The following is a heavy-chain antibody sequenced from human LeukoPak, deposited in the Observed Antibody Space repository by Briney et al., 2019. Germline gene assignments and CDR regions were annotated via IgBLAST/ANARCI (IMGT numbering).Heavy chain of an antibody. V-gene: IGHV4-39*01. J-gene: IGHJ4*02. CDR2: IYYSGST. Sequence: PSETLSLTCTVSGGSISSSSYYWGWIRQPPGKGLEWNGSIYYSGSTYYNPSLKSRVTISVDTSKNQFSLKLSSVTAADTAVYYCASRGSSMGYYYGNLDYWGQGTLVTVSS. D-gene: IGHD3-22*01. CDR3: ASRGSSMGYYYGNLDY. CDR1: GGSISSSSYY.